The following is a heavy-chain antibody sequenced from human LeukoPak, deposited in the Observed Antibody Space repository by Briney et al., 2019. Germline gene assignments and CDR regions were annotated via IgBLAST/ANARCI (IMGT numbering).Heavy chain of an antibody. CDR2: ISAYNGAT. Sequence: ASVKVSCKASGYTFTSYGFTWVRQAPGQGLEWMGWISAYNGATEYAQNLQGRVTMSTDTSTSTAYMELRSLISDDTAVYYCARDIGASAWDRLGYYWGQGTLVTVSS. CDR3: ARDIGASAWDRLGYY. J-gene: IGHJ4*02. D-gene: IGHD6-19*01. V-gene: IGHV1-18*04. CDR1: GYTFTSYG.